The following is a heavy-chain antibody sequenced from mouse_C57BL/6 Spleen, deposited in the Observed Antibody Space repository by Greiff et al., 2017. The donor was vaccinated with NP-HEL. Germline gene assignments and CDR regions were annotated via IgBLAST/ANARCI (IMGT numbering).Heavy chain of an antibody. J-gene: IGHJ4*01. Sequence: EVKLQESGPGLVKPSQSLSLTCSVTGYSITSGYYWNWIRQFPGNKLEWMGYISYDGSNNYNPSLKNRISITRDTSKNQFFLKLNSVTTEDTATYYCARGGLRDYAMDYWGQGTSVTVSS. CDR2: ISYDGSN. D-gene: IGHD2-4*01. CDR3: ARGGLRDYAMDY. CDR1: GYSITSGYY. V-gene: IGHV3-6*01.